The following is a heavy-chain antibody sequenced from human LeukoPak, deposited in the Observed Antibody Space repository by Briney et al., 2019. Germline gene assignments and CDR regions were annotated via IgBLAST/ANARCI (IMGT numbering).Heavy chain of an antibody. CDR1: GFTFSGSA. D-gene: IGHD6-13*01. CDR2: IRSKANSYAT. CDR3: TTDPSPYSSSWYYFDY. V-gene: IGHV3-73*01. J-gene: IGHJ4*02. Sequence: GGSLRLSCAASGFTFSGSAMHWVRQASGKGLEWVGRIRSKANSYATAYAASVKGRFTISRDDSKNTAYLQMNSLKTEDTAVYYCTTDPSPYSSSWYYFDYWGQGTLVTVSS.